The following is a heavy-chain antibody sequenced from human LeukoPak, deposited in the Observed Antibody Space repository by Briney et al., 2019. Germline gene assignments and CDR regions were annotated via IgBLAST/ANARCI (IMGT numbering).Heavy chain of an antibody. Sequence: GGSLRLSCAASGFTFSSYSMNWVRQAPGKGLEWVSYISSSSSTIYYADSVKGRFTISRDNAKNSLYLQMNSLRAEDTAVYYCARDIQWGWFDPWGQGALVTVSS. V-gene: IGHV3-48*04. CDR1: GFTFSSYS. CDR2: ISSSSSTI. D-gene: IGHD5-12*01. J-gene: IGHJ5*02. CDR3: ARDIQWGWFDP.